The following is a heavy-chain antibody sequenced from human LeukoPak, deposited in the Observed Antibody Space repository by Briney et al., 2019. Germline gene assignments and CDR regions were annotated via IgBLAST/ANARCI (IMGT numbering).Heavy chain of an antibody. CDR1: GGSISSGGYY. CDR2: INHSGST. D-gene: IGHD6-13*01. V-gene: IGHV4-39*07. J-gene: IGHJ5*02. CDR3: ARAPPGIAAAGSRFNWFDP. Sequence: SETLSLTCTVSGGSISSGGYYWSWIRQPPGKGLEWIGEINHSGSTNYNPSLKSRVTISVDTSKNQFSLKLSSVTAADTAVYYCARAPPGIAAAGSRFNWFDPWGQGTLVTVSS.